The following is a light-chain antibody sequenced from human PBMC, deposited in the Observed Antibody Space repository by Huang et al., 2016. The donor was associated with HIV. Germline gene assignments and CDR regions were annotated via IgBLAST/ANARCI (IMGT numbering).Light chain of an antibody. CDR2: AAS. V-gene: IGKV1-27*01. CDR3: QKYHSAPFT. CDR1: QGIANY. J-gene: IGKJ3*01. Sequence: DIQMTQSPSSLSASVGDRVTITCRASQGIANYLAWYQQKPGKVPKLLIYAASTFQSGVPSRFSGSGAGTDFTLTISSLQPEDVATYYCQKYHSAPFTFGPGTKVDIK.